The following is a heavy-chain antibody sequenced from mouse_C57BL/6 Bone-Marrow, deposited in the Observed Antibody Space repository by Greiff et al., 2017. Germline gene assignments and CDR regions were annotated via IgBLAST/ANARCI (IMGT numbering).Heavy chain of an antibody. D-gene: IGHD2-1*01. V-gene: IGHV4-1*01. CDR3: ARQGDGNYARYFDV. CDR1: GIDFSRYW. J-gene: IGHJ1*03. CDR2: INPDSSTI. Sequence: EVKLQESGGGLVQPGGSLKLSCAASGIDFSRYWMSWVRRAPGKGLEWIGEINPDSSTINYAPSLKDKFIISRDNAKNTLYLQMSKVRSEDTALYYCARQGDGNYARYFDVWGTGTTVTVSS.